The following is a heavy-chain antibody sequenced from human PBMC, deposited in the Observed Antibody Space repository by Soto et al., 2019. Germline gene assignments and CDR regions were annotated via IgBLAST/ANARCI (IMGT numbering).Heavy chain of an antibody. CDR1: GFTFSSYG. J-gene: IGHJ6*02. CDR3: AKVACTNGVCYFGGMDV. D-gene: IGHD2-8*01. V-gene: IGHV3-30*18. CDR2: IPYDGSNK. Sequence: GGSLRLSCAASGFTFSSYGMHWVRQAPGKGLEWVAVIPYDGSNKYYADSVKGRFTISRDNSKNTLYLQMNSLRAEDTAVYYCAKVACTNGVCYFGGMDVWGQGTTVTVSS.